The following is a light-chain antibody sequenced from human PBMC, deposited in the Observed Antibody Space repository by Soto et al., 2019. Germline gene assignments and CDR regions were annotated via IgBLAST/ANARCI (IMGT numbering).Light chain of an antibody. CDR3: QQYVSSRPIN. CDR1: QSVSSSY. J-gene: IGKJ3*01. CDR2: GAS. Sequence: EIVLPQSPGTLSLSPGERATLSCRASQSVSSSYLAWYQQKTGQAPRLLIYGASSRATGIPDRFSGSGSGTDFTLTISRLEPEDFAGYYCQQYVSSRPINFGPGTKVDIK. V-gene: IGKV3-20*01.